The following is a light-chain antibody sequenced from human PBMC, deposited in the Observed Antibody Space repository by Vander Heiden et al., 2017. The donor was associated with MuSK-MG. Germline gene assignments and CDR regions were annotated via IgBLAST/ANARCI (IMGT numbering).Light chain of an antibody. J-gene: IGKJ5*01. CDR2: AAS. CDR1: QSISSY. CDR3: QQSYSTLT. V-gene: IGKV1-39*01. Sequence: DIQMTQSPSSLSASVGDRVTITCRASQSISSYLNWYQQKPGKAPKLLIYAASRCQSGFPLSFSGSGSETDFTLTSSRLQPEDFATYYWQQSYSTLTFGQGTQLEIK.